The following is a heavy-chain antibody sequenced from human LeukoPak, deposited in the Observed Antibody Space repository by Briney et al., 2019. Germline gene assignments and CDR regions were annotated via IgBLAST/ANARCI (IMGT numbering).Heavy chain of an antibody. CDR1: GFTFSDYS. V-gene: IGHV3-48*04. CDR2: ISGSSSTI. J-gene: IGHJ4*02. Sequence: GGSLRLSCAASGFTFSDYSMNWVRQAPGKGLEWVSYISGSSSTIYYADSVKGRFTISRDNAKNSLYLQMNSLRAEDTAVYYCARVLDTAMAYFDYWGQGTLVTVSS. CDR3: ARVLDTAMAYFDY. D-gene: IGHD5-18*01.